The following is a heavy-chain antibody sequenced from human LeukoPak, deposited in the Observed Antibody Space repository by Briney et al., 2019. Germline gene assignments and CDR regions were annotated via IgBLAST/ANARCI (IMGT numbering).Heavy chain of an antibody. J-gene: IGHJ6*03. CDR3: ARDSRSGSYPNYYYYMDV. CDR2: ISSGSSYI. D-gene: IGHD3-10*01. CDR1: GFTLSSYS. Sequence: PGGSLRLSCAASGFTLSSYSMNWVRQAPGKGLEWVSSISSGSSYIYYADSVKGRFTISRDNAKKSMHLQMNSLRAEDTAVYYCARDSRSGSYPNYYYYMDVWGKGTTVTISS. V-gene: IGHV3-21*01.